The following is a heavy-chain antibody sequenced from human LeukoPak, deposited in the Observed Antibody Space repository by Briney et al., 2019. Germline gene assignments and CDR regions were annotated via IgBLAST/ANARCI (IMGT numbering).Heavy chain of an antibody. CDR1: GGSISSGDYY. Sequence: SETLSLTCTVSGGSISSGDYYWSWIRQPPGKGLEWIGYIYYSGSTYYNPSLKSRVTISVDTSKNQFSLKLSSVTAADTAVYYCARADRRIAARPYFQHWGQGTLVTVSS. CDR3: ARADRRIAARPYFQH. V-gene: IGHV4-30-4*01. D-gene: IGHD6-6*01. CDR2: IYYSGST. J-gene: IGHJ1*01.